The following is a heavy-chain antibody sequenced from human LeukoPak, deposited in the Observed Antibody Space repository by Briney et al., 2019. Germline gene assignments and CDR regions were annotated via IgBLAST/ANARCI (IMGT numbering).Heavy chain of an antibody. J-gene: IGHJ4*02. D-gene: IGHD3-10*01. V-gene: IGHV3-23*01. CDR2: ISGSGGST. CDR3: AKPGERYGSGSYYNDY. Sequence: TAGTLCLTCAGSGFSISNYGMSWGRKAPGKGLKWVLDISGSGGSTDYADSVQGRFTTSSDKSKNTLYLQMNSLGAEDTAVYYCAKPGERYGSGSYYNDYWGQGTLVTVSS. CDR1: GFSISNYG.